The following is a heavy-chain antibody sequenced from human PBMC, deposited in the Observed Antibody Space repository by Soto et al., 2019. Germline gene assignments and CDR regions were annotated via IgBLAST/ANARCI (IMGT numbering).Heavy chain of an antibody. Sequence: SVKLSCKAAGYTFTIHVITWVRQTPGQGLEWMGWISAYNGNTNYTQKLQGRLTMTTDTSTSTAYMELRSLRSDDTAVYYCARDLGGYNSIAAYWGQGALVTVSS. J-gene: IGHJ4*02. D-gene: IGHD5-12*01. CDR1: GYTFTIHV. CDR3: ARDLGGYNSIAAY. V-gene: IGHV1-18*01. CDR2: ISAYNGNT.